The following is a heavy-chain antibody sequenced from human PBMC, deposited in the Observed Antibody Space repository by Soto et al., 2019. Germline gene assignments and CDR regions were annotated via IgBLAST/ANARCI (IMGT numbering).Heavy chain of an antibody. V-gene: IGHV4-59*08. CDR1: GGSISSYY. D-gene: IGHD3-10*01. CDR2: VHHSWGS. Sequence: QVQLQESGPGLVKPSETLSLSCTVSGGSISSYYWSWFRQSPGKRMEWIGYVHHSWGSSYNPSLQSQVAISLVPPKSQFSLKVTSVTATDTAVYYCARQGFGPLHGLVDVWGQGTTVTVSS. CDR3: ARQGFGPLHGLVDV. J-gene: IGHJ6*02.